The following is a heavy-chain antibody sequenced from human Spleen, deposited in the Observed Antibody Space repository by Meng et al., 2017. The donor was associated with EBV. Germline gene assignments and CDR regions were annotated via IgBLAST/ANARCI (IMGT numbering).Heavy chain of an antibody. V-gene: IGHV4-4*02. Sequence: QVQLKESGPGLGKPSGTLSLTCAVSGASISSSNWWTWVRQPPGKGLEWIGEIYHSGPTNYNPSLKSRVTMSVDKSKNQFSLKMNSVTAADAAVYYCARGDRASMTTVTSLVYWGQGTLVTVSS. CDR2: IYHSGPT. D-gene: IGHD4-17*01. J-gene: IGHJ4*02. CDR1: GASISSSNW. CDR3: ARGDRASMTTVTSLVY.